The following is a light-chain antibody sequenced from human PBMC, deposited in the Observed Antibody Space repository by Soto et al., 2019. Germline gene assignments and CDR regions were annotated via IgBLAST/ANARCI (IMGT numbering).Light chain of an antibody. Sequence: EFVLTQSPGTLSLSPGERATLSCRASQSVGTNTFVWIQQKPGQAPRLLIYGTSYRATGIPDRFSGSGSQTDFTRTMGNREPEDFAGYKCKRWSGSSWTFGQGTRIDIK. CDR3: KRWSGSSWT. V-gene: IGKV3-20*01. CDR1: QSVGTNT. J-gene: IGKJ1*01. CDR2: GTS.